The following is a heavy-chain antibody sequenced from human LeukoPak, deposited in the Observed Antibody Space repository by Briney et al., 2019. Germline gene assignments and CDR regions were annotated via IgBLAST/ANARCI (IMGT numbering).Heavy chain of an antibody. CDR2: INHSGST. D-gene: IGHD2-15*01. V-gene: IGHV4-34*01. J-gene: IGHJ6*03. CDR1: GGSFSGYY. Sequence: SETLSLTCAVYGGSFSGYYWSWIRQPPGKGLEWIGEINHSGSTNYNPSLKSRVTISVDASKNQFSLKLSSVTAADTAVYYCASRIGYCSGGSCYSYYYYYMDVWGKGTTVTVSS. CDR3: ASRIGYCSGGSCYSYYYYYMDV.